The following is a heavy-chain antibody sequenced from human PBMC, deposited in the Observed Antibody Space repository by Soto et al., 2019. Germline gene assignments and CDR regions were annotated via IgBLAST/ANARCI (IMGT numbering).Heavy chain of an antibody. V-gene: IGHV1-18*04. CDR2: ISAYNGNT. CDR3: AKLIYPQGSCSRTSCYTWYYGMDV. D-gene: IGHD2-2*02. Sequence: ASVKVSCKASGYTFTSYGISWVRQAPGQGLEWMGWISAYNGNTNYAQKLQGRVTMTTDTSTSTAYMELRSLRSDDTAVYYCAKLIYPQGSCSRTSCYTWYYGMDVWGQGTTVTVSS. CDR1: GYTFTSYG. J-gene: IGHJ6*02.